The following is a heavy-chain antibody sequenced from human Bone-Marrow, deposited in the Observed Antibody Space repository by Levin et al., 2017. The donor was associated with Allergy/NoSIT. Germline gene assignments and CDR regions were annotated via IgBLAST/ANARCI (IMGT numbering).Heavy chain of an antibody. Sequence: GGSLRLSCAASGFTFSSNWMHWVRQAPGKGLVWVSRIKNGGSGTNYGDSVKGRFSISRDNAKNTVYLQMNSLRTEDTAVYYCARDRNCKCGSNACYVDFDIWGQGTMVTVSS. D-gene: IGHD2-15*01. CDR2: IKNGGSGT. CDR1: GFTFSSNW. V-gene: IGHV3-74*01. CDR3: ARDRNCKCGSNACYVDFDI. J-gene: IGHJ3*02.